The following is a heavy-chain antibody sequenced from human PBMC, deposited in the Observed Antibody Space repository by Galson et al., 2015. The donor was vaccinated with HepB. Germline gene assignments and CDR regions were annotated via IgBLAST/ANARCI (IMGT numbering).Heavy chain of an antibody. J-gene: IGHJ4*02. CDR1: GFTFTTYG. D-gene: IGHD1-26*01. CDR3: VRHSGSYYVISPCDS. V-gene: IGHV3-33*01. Sequence: SLRLSCATSGFTFTTYGIHWVRQAPGKGLEWVALIWYDGSSKLYADSVKGRFTISRDNSKKTVYLQMSSLRAEDTAVYYCVRHSGSYYVISPCDSWGQGTLVTVSS. CDR2: IWYDGSSK.